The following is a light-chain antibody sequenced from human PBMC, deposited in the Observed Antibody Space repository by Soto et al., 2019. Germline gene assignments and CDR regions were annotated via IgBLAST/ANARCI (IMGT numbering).Light chain of an antibody. CDR1: QSVSSN. V-gene: IGKV3-15*01. CDR3: QQYNIWPPVTT. CDR2: GAS. Sequence: EIVMTQSPATLSVSPGERATLSCRASQSVSSNLAWYQQKPGQAPRLLIYGASTRATGIPARFSGSGSGTEFTLTISSLQSEDFAVYYCQQYNIWPPVTTFGQGTKLEIK. J-gene: IGKJ2*01.